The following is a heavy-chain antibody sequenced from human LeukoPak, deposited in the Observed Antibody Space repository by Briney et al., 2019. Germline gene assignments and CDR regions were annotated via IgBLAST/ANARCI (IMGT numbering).Heavy chain of an antibody. D-gene: IGHD6-6*01. CDR2: ISYDGSNK. Sequence: GGSLRLSCAASGFTFSSYAMHWVRQAPGKGLEWVAVISYDGSNKYYADSVKGRFTISRDNSKNTLYLQINSLRAEDTAVYYCARDLSSSFDYWGQGTLVTVSS. CDR3: ARDLSSSFDY. V-gene: IGHV3-30*04. CDR1: GFTFSSYA. J-gene: IGHJ4*02.